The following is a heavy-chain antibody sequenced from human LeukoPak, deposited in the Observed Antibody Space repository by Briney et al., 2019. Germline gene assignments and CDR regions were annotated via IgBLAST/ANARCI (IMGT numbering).Heavy chain of an antibody. CDR2: ISAYSGNT. CDR3: ARAIQRYFDWSHMGQFDY. V-gene: IGHV1-18*01. CDR1: GYTFTSYG. Sequence: GASVKVSCKASGYTFTSYGISWVRQAPGQGLEWMGWISAYSGNTNYAQKLQGRVTMTTDTSTSTAYMELRSLRSDDTAVYYCARAIQRYFDWSHMGQFDYWGQGTLVTVSS. D-gene: IGHD3-9*01. J-gene: IGHJ4*02.